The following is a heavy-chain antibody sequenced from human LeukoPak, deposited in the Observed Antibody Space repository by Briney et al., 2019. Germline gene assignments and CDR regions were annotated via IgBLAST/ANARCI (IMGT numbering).Heavy chain of an antibody. J-gene: IGHJ4*02. Sequence: SETLSLTCTVSGGSISSYYCSWIRQPPGKGLEWIGYIYYSGSTNYNPSLKSRVTISVDTSKNQFSLKLSSVTAADTAVYYCARSGVRYSSSWYLVYWGQGTLVTVSS. CDR2: IYYSGST. V-gene: IGHV4-59*01. D-gene: IGHD6-13*01. CDR3: ARSGVRYSSSWYLVY. CDR1: GGSISSYY.